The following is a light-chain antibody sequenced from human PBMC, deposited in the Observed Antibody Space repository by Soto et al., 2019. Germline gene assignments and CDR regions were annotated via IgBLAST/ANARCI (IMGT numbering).Light chain of an antibody. CDR3: QKYNRAPLT. CDR1: QDISNY. CDR2: AAS. Sequence: DIQMTQSPSSLSASVGDTVTITCRASQDISNYLAWYQQKPGRVPKVLIYAASTLQTGVPSRFSAIGSGTYFTLTISSLQPEEVATYYCQKYNRAPLTCGGGTKVEIK. V-gene: IGKV1-27*01. J-gene: IGKJ4*01.